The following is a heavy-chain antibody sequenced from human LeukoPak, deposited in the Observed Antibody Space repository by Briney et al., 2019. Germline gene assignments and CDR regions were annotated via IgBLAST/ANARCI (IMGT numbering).Heavy chain of an antibody. CDR2: IYYSGST. CDR3: ARAGSSGWSLY. Sequence: SETLSLTCTVSGGSISSGDYYWRWIRQPPGKGLEWIGYIYYSGSTYYNPSLKSRVTISVDTSKNQFSLKLSSVTAADTAVYYCARAGSSGWSLYWGQGTLVTVSS. J-gene: IGHJ4*02. V-gene: IGHV4-30-4*08. D-gene: IGHD6-19*01. CDR1: GGSISSGDYY.